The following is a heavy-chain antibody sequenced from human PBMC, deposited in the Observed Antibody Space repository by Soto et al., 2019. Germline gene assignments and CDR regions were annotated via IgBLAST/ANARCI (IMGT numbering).Heavy chain of an antibody. CDR1: GDSFNDYP. CDR3: ASSYGVSWYGDF. Sequence: QVQLVQSGAKVRKPGSSVKVSCHSSGDSFNDYPVTWVRQALGQGLEWMGGTIPVSGTTNYAQEFQGRVTITADVSTSTVYMELSSLKYEDTALYYCASSYGVSWYGDFWGQGTLVTVSS. D-gene: IGHD6-13*01. J-gene: IGHJ4*02. V-gene: IGHV1-69*01. CDR2: TIPVSGTT.